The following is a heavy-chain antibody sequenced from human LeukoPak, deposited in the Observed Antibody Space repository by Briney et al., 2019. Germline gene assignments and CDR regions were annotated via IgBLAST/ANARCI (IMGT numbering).Heavy chain of an antibody. Sequence: PGGSLRLSPAPSRFTFSRYIMNSVRQAPGKGLGWASSICSSSSYIYYADSVKSRFTISRDNAKNSLYLQMNSLRAEDTAVYYCARVPGYSSSWYISYYYYYYMDVWGKGTTVTVSS. J-gene: IGHJ6*03. D-gene: IGHD6-13*01. CDR3: ARVPGYSSSWYISYYYYYYMDV. CDR2: ICSSSSYI. V-gene: IGHV3-21*01. CDR1: RFTFSRYI.